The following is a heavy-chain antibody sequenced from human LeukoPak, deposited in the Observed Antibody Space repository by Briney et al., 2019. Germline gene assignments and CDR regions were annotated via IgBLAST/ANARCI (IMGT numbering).Heavy chain of an antibody. J-gene: IGHJ4*02. V-gene: IGHV3-30*18. Sequence: GGSLRLSCAAPGFTFSSYGMHWVRQAPGKGLEWVAVISYDGSNKYYADSVKGRFTISRDNSKNTLYLQMNSLRAEDTAVYYCAKGAITMVRGVIIEETGFDYWGQGTLVTVSS. CDR1: GFTFSSYG. CDR3: AKGAITMVRGVIIEETGFDY. D-gene: IGHD3-10*01. CDR2: ISYDGSNK.